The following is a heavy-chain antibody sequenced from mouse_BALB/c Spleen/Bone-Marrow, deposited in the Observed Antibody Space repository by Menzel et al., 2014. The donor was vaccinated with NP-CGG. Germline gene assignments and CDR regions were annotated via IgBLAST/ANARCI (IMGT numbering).Heavy chain of an antibody. D-gene: IGHD2-2*01. CDR2: IYPGSGST. Sequence: VQLQQSGAELVKPGASVKLSCKSSGYIFTSYWIHWVKQRSGQGLEWIARIYPGSGSTYYNEKFEGKATLTADKSSSTTYMQLSSLKSEDSAVYFCASGVTTGWFVYWGQGTLVTVSA. CDR1: GYIFTSYW. J-gene: IGHJ3*01. CDR3: ASGVTTGWFVY. V-gene: IGHV1-76*01.